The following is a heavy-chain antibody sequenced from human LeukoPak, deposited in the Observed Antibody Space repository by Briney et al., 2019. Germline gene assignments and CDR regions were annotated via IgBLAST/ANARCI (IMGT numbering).Heavy chain of an antibody. CDR2: LSGSGGST. V-gene: IGHV3-23*01. CDR1: GFTFSSYA. Sequence: LTGGSLRLSCAASGFTFSSYAMSWVRQAPGKGLEWVSTLSGSGGSTYYADSVKGRFTISRDNSENTLYLQMNSLRAEDTAVYYCARGMVTFDYWGQGTLVTVSS. D-gene: IGHD3-10*01. J-gene: IGHJ4*02. CDR3: ARGMVTFDY.